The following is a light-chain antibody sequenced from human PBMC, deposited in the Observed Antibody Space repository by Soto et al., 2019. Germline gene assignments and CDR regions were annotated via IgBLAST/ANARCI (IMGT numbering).Light chain of an antibody. V-gene: IGLV2-8*01. J-gene: IGLJ1*01. CDR2: EVS. CDR1: SSDVGAYNY. Sequence: QSALTQPPSASGSPGQSVTISCTGTSSDVGAYNYVSWYQQHPGKAPKLMIYEVSKRPSGVPDRFSGSESGNTASLTVSGLQAEDEADYYCSSYVGSNNPYVFGTGTKVTVL. CDR3: SSYVGSNNPYV.